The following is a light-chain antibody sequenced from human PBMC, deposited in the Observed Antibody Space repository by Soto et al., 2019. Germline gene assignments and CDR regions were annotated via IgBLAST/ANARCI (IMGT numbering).Light chain of an antibody. CDR2: LNSDGSH. V-gene: IGLV4-69*01. Sequence: QLVLTQSPSASASLGASVKLTCTLSSGHSSYAIAWHQQQPEKGPRYLMKLNSDGSHSEGDGIPDRFSGSSSGAERYLTISSLQSEDEADYYCQTWGTGTLVFGGGTKLTVL. CDR1: SGHSSYA. J-gene: IGLJ2*01. CDR3: QTWGTGTLV.